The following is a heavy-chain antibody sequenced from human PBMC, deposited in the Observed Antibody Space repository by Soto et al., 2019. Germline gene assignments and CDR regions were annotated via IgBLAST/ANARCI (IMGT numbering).Heavy chain of an antibody. Sequence: SLRLSCAASGFTFSSYGMHWVRQAPGKGLEWVAVISYDGSNKYYADSVKGRFTISRDNSKNTLYLQMNSPRAEDTAVYYCAKHYYDSSGYEPYYYYYYGMDVWGQGTTVTVSS. CDR1: GFTFSSYG. J-gene: IGHJ6*02. CDR3: AKHYYDSSGYEPYYYYYYGMDV. V-gene: IGHV3-30*18. CDR2: ISYDGSNK. D-gene: IGHD3-22*01.